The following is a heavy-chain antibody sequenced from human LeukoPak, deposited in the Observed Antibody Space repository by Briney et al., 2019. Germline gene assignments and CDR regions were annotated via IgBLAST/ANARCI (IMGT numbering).Heavy chain of an antibody. Sequence: ASVKVSCKASGYTFTGYYMHWVRQAPGQGLEWMGWISAYNGNTNYAQKLQGRVTMTTDTSTSTAYMELRSLRSDDTAVYYCARGEYSSGWIGFDYWGQGTLVTVSS. J-gene: IGHJ4*02. D-gene: IGHD6-19*01. CDR3: ARGEYSSGWIGFDY. CDR1: GYTFTGYY. V-gene: IGHV1-18*04. CDR2: ISAYNGNT.